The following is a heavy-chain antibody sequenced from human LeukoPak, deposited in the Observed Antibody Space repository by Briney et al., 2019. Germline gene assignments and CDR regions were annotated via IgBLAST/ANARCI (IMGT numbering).Heavy chain of an antibody. CDR1: GFTFSSSA. CDR3: ALQNPWNYVLGY. V-gene: IGHV3-23*01. Sequence: GGSLRLSCAASGFTFSSSAMSWVRQAPGKGLEWVSAISNNGGYTYYADSVQGRFTISRDNSKSTLCLQMNSLRSDDTAVYYCALQNPWNYVLGYWGQGTLVTVSS. J-gene: IGHJ4*02. CDR2: ISNNGGYT. D-gene: IGHD1-7*01.